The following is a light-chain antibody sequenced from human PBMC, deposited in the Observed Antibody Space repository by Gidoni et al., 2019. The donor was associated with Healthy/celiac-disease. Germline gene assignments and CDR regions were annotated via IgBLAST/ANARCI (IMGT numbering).Light chain of an antibody. Sequence: DIQMTQSPSSLSASVGDRVTITCRASQSISTYLNWYQQKPGKAPKLLIYAASSLQSGVPSRFRGSGSGTDFTLTISSLQPEDFATYYCQQSYSTPQTFGQXTKVEIK. CDR3: QQSYSTPQT. V-gene: IGKV1-39*01. CDR1: QSISTY. CDR2: AAS. J-gene: IGKJ1*01.